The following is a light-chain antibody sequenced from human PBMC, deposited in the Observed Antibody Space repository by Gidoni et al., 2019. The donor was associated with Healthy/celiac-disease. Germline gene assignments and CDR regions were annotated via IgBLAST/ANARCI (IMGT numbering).Light chain of an antibody. CDR3: QQHNSYPET. CDR2: KAS. Sequence: DIQMTQSPSTLSASVGDRVTITCRASQSISSWLAWYQQKPGKAPKLLIYKASSLESGVPSRFSGSGSGTEFTLTISSLQPDDFATYYCQQHNSYPETFXXXTKVEIK. V-gene: IGKV1-5*03. J-gene: IGKJ1*01. CDR1: QSISSW.